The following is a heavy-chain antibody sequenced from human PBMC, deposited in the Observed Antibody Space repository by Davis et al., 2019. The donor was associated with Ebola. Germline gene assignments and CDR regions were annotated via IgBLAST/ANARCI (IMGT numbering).Heavy chain of an antibody. CDR2: IKQDGSEK. Sequence: GGSLRLSCAASGFTFSSYWMSWVRQAPGKGLEWVANIKQDGSEKYYVDSVKGRFTISRDNAKNSLYLQMNSLRAEDTAVYYCTTRRNTYYDFWSGSSPFDYWGQGTLVTVSS. D-gene: IGHD3-3*01. CDR1: GFTFSSYW. J-gene: IGHJ4*02. V-gene: IGHV3-7*03. CDR3: TTRRNTYYDFWSGSSPFDY.